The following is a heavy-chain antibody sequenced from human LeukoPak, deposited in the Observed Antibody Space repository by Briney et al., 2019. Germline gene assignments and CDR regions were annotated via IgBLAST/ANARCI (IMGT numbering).Heavy chain of an antibody. CDR3: ARAYTTSSATLGY. D-gene: IGHD6-6*01. V-gene: IGHV4-59*01. J-gene: IGHJ4*02. CDR1: GGSISSSY. CDR2: IYYSGST. Sequence: SETLSLTCTVSGGSISSSYWSWIRQPPGKGLEWIAYIYYSGSTNYNPSLKSRVTISVDTSKNQFSLKLSSVTAADTAVYYCARAYTTSSATLGYWGRGTLVTVSS.